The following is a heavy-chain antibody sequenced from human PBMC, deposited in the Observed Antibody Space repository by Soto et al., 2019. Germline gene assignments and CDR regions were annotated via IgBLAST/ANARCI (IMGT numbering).Heavy chain of an antibody. J-gene: IGHJ6*02. V-gene: IGHV1-69*13. D-gene: IGHD5-12*01. CDR2: IIPIFGTA. CDR3: ARDGYSGYDWDYYYGMDV. CDR1: GGTFSSYA. Sequence: SVKVSCKASGGTFSSYAISWVRQAPGQGLEWMGGIIPIFGTANYAQKFQGRVTITADESTSTAYMELSSLRSEDTAVYYCARDGYSGYDWDYYYGMDVWGQGTTVTVS.